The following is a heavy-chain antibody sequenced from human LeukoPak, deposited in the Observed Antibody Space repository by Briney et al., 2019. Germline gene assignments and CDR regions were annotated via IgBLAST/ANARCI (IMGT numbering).Heavy chain of an antibody. CDR3: TTAPRLLVGPTGDHY. CDR2: IKSKTDGGTA. CDR1: GLTFSNAW. V-gene: IGHV3-15*01. D-gene: IGHD1-26*01. J-gene: IGHJ4*02. Sequence: PGGSLRLSCAASGLTFSNAWTSWVRQAPGKGLEWVGRIKSKTDGGTADYAAPVKGRFTISRDDSKNTLHLQMNSLKTEDTAVYYCTTAPRLLVGPTGDHYWGQGTLVTVSS.